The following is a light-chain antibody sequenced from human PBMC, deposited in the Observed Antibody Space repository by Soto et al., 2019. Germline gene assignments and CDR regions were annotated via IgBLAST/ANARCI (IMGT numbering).Light chain of an antibody. CDR1: QSISTW. CDR3: QQYDDYPLT. J-gene: IGKJ4*01. CDR2: EAS. V-gene: IGKV1-5*03. Sequence: DIQVTQSPSTLAASLGDRVTITCRASQSISTWLAWYQQKPGKAPKLLIYEASSLESGVPSRFGGSGSGTEFTLTISSLQPDDFATYFCQQYDDYPLTFGGGTKVDIK.